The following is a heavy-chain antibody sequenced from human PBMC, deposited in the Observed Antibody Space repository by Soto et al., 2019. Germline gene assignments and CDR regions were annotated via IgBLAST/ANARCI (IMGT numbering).Heavy chain of an antibody. CDR2: ISSNGGST. V-gene: IGHV3-64*01. J-gene: IGHJ3*02. Sequence: GGSLRLSCAASGFTFSSYAMHWVRQAPGKGLEYVSAISSNGGSTYYANSVKGRFTISRDNSKNTLYLLMGSLRAEDMAVFYCAATPGGIVVTIMPFDIWGQGTMVTVSS. CDR1: GFTFSSYA. D-gene: IGHD2-21*01. CDR3: AATPGGIVVTIMPFDI.